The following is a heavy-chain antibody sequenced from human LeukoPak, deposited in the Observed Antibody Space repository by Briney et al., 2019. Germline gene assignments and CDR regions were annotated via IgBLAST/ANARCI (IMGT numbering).Heavy chain of an antibody. Sequence: GGSLRLSCAASGFTFSSYSMNWVRQAPGKGLEWVSSISSSSSYIYYADSVKGRSTISRDNAKNSLYLQMNSLRAEDTAVYYCARATADVGAIDAFDIWGQGTMVTVSS. D-gene: IGHD1-26*01. CDR3: ARATADVGAIDAFDI. V-gene: IGHV3-21*01. J-gene: IGHJ3*02. CDR1: GFTFSSYS. CDR2: ISSSSSYI.